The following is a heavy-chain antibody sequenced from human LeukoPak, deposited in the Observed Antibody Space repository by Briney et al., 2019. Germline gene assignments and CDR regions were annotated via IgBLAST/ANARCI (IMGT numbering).Heavy chain of an antibody. J-gene: IGHJ5*02. Sequence: SVKVSCKASGGTFSSYAISWVRQASGQGLEWMGGIIPIFGTANYAQKFQGRVTITADESTSTAYMELSSLRSEDTAVYYCARDPNSYYDSSGYYPNWFDPWGQGTLVTVSS. CDR2: IIPIFGTA. V-gene: IGHV1-69*13. D-gene: IGHD3-22*01. CDR1: GGTFSSYA. CDR3: ARDPNSYYDSSGYYPNWFDP.